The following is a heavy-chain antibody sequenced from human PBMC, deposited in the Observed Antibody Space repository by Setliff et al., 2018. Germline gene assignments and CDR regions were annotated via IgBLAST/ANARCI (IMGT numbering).Heavy chain of an antibody. J-gene: IGHJ4*02. CDR1: GGSISSGGYY. CDR2: IYSSGST. CDR3: ARESRYYYDNLGTLDY. V-gene: IGHV4-30-4*08. D-gene: IGHD3-22*01. Sequence: NPSETLSLTCTVSGGSISSGGYYWSWIRQPPGKGLEWIGYIYSSGSTYYNPSLKSRVSISVDTSKNQFSLKLSSVTAADTAVYYCARESRYYYDNLGTLDYWGQGTLVTVSS.